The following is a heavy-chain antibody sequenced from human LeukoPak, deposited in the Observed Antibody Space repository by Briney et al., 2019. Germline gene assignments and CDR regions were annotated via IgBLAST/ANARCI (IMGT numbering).Heavy chain of an antibody. D-gene: IGHD1-26*01. CDR1: GFTFRSYA. CDR2: ISTTSSTI. V-gene: IGHV3-48*01. J-gene: IGHJ5*02. CDR3: DRDSWGGATQVDL. Sequence: PGGSLRLSCAASGFTFRSYAMSWVRQAPGKGLEWVSYISTTSSTIYYADSVRGRFTVSRDNDKSSLHLQMNNLRAEDTAVYYCDRDSWGGATQVDLWGQGTLVTVSS.